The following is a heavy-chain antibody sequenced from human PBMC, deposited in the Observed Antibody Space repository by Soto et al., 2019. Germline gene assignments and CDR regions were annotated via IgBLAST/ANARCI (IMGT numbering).Heavy chain of an antibody. V-gene: IGHV3-33*01. Sequence: GGSLRLSCAASGFTFSSYGMHWVRQAPGKGLEWVAVIWYDGSNKYYADSVKGRFTISRDNSKNTLYLQMNSLRAEDTAVYYCARDIMTTVTIRYFDYWGQGTLVTVSS. CDR2: IWYDGSNK. CDR3: ARDIMTTVTIRYFDY. J-gene: IGHJ4*02. D-gene: IGHD4-4*01. CDR1: GFTFSSYG.